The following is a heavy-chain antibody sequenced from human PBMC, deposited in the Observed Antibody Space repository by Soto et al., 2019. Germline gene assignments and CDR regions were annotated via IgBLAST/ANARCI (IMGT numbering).Heavy chain of an antibody. D-gene: IGHD6-19*01. CDR3: ARLIYSGWYSIDYYYYGMDF. CDR1: GGSISSSSYY. J-gene: IGHJ6*02. CDR2: IYYSGST. Sequence: SETLSLTCTVSGGSISSSSYYWGWIRQPPGKGLEWIGSIYYSGSTYYNPSLKSRVTISVDTSKNQFSLKLSSVTAADTAVYYCARLIYSGWYSIDYYYYGMDFWGQGTTVTVSS. V-gene: IGHV4-39*01.